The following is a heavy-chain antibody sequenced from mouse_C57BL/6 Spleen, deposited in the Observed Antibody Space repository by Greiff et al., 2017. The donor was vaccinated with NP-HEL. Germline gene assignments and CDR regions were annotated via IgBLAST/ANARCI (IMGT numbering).Heavy chain of an antibody. CDR2: IYPGSGST. Sequence: QVQLKQPGAELVKPGASVKMSCKASGYTFTSYWITWVKQRPGQGLEWIGDIYPGSGSTNYNEKFKSKATLTVDTSSSTAYMQLSSLTSEDSAVYYCALDSSGYDYYAMDYWGQGTSVTVSS. D-gene: IGHD3-2*02. CDR1: GYTFTSYW. J-gene: IGHJ4*01. CDR3: ALDSSGYDYYAMDY. V-gene: IGHV1-55*01.